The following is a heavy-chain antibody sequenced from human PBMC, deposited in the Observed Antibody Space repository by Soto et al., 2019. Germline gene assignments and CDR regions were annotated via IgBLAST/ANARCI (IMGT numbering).Heavy chain of an antibody. V-gene: IGHV4-34*01. CDR2: INHSGST. CDR3: ARGGNYYDSSGYYP. D-gene: IGHD3-22*01. J-gene: IGHJ5*02. Sequence: SSETLSLTCAVYGGSFSGYYWSWIRQPPGKGLEWIGEINHSGSTNYNPSLKSRVTISVDTSKNQFSLKLSSVTAAYTAVYYCARGGNYYDSSGYYPWGQGTLVT. CDR1: GGSFSGYY.